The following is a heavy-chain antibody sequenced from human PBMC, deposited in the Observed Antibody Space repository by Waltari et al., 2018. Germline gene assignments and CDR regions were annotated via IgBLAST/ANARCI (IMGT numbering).Heavy chain of an antibody. J-gene: IGHJ5*02. V-gene: IGHV3-23*01. CDR1: GFTIRNYA. Sequence: EVQLLESGGGLVQPGGSLRLSCVVSGFTIRNYAMSWVRQTPEKYLEWVTTISGSGSDENTRYADSVKGRFIISRDNSKNTLYLQMNSLRDEDTALYYCAKGATYTTARYGETWGQGTLVTVSS. CDR3: AKGATYTTARYGET. CDR2: ISGSGSDENT. D-gene: IGHD3-16*01.